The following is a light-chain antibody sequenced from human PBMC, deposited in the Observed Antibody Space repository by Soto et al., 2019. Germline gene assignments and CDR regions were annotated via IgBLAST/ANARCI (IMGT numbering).Light chain of an antibody. CDR3: QHYGSSLSIT. J-gene: IGKJ5*01. CDR1: QSVSSSY. V-gene: IGKV3-20*01. Sequence: ESVLTQSPRTLSLSPGERATLSCRASQSVSSSYLAWYQQQPGQAPRLLIYGASSRATGIPNRFSGSGSGTDFTLTISRLEPEDLAVYYCQHYGSSLSITFGQGTRLEIK. CDR2: GAS.